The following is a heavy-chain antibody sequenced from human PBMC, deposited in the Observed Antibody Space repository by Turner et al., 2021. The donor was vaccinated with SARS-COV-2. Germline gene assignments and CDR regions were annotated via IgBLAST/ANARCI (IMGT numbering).Heavy chain of an antibody. CDR3: ARVDIVSTNYFDP. Sequence: QVQLQQWGAGLLKPSETLSLTCAVSGGSLSGYYWSWIRQPPGKGLEWIGEINHSGYTNYNPSLKSRVTISVDTSKNQIALKLNSVTDADTALYYCARVDIVSTNYFDPWGQGTLVTVSS. D-gene: IGHD5-12*01. CDR1: GGSLSGYY. V-gene: IGHV4-34*02. J-gene: IGHJ5*02. CDR2: INHSGYT.